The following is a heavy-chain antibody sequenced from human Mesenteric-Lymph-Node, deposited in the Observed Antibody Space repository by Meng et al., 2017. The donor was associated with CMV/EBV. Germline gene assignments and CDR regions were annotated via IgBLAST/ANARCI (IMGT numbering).Heavy chain of an antibody. CDR1: GGTFSNYA. D-gene: IGHD7-27*01. CDR2: INPTSGGT. V-gene: IGHV1-2*02. J-gene: IGHJ3*02. Sequence: ASVKVSCKAFGGTFSNYAVSWVRQAPGQGLEWMGWINPTSGGTKYAPKFQGRVTMTRDTSISTVYLELSRLRSDDTAVYYCARENGDDAFDIWGQGTMVTVSS. CDR3: ARENGDDAFDI.